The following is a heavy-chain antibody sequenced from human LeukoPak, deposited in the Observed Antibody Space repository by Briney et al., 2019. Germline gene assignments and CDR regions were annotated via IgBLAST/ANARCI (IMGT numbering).Heavy chain of an antibody. J-gene: IGHJ5*02. Sequence: VASVNVSCKASGYTFTSYGISWVRQAPGQGLEWMGGIIPIFGTANYAQKFQGRVTITADESTSTAYMELSSLRSEDTAVYYCARDRSPLGYCSGGSCYWFDPWGQGTLVTVSS. CDR1: GYTFTSYG. CDR3: ARDRSPLGYCSGGSCYWFDP. D-gene: IGHD2-15*01. V-gene: IGHV1-69*13. CDR2: IIPIFGTA.